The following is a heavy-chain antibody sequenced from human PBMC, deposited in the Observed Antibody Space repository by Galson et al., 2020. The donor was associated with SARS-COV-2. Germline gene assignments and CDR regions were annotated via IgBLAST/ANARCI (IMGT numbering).Heavy chain of an antibody. V-gene: IGHV4-30-4*01. CDR1: GGPISSGDYY. J-gene: IGHJ5*02. Sequence: QMEHSATLSLTCTVSGGPISSGDYYWSWIRQHPGKGQEWIGYLYYSRSTYYNPSLKSRVTISVDTSKNQFSLKLSPVTAADTAVYYCASRVLRITIFGVVGDLFDPWGQGTLVTVSS. CDR3: ASRVLRITIFGVVGDLFDP. CDR2: LYYSRST. D-gene: IGHD3-3*01.